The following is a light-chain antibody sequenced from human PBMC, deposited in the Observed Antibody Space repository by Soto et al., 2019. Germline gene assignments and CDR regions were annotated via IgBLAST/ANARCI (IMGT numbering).Light chain of an antibody. J-gene: IGKJ1*01. CDR2: DAS. V-gene: IGKV1-39*01. CDR3: QQSYSTPPT. CDR1: QTMSSC. Sequence: DIPMTQSPSSLSASVGDRVTITCRASQTMSSCLNWYQQKPGKAPKLLISDASSLQSGVPSRFSGSGSGTEFTLTISSLQPDDSATYYCQQSYSTPPTFGQGTKVEIK.